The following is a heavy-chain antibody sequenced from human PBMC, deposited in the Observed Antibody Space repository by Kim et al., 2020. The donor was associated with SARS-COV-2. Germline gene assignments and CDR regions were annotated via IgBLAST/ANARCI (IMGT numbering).Heavy chain of an antibody. V-gene: IGHV3-74*03. D-gene: IGHD3-16*01. J-gene: IGHJ4*02. CDR3: IRDNIQPGDL. CDR2: T. Sequence: TTYADAVRGRFSNSRDNAKNTLYLHMNSLRVEDTAIYYCIRDNIQPGDLWGQGVMVTVSS.